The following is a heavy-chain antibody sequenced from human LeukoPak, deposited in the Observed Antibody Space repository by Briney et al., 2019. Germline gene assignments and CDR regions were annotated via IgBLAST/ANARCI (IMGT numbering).Heavy chain of an antibody. Sequence: GGSLRLSCAASGFTFSSYAMSWVRQAPGKGLEWVSAISGSGGSTYYADSVKGRFTISRDNSKNTLYLQMNSLRAEDTAVYYCAKDGDGVNYDILTGYYYYGMDVWGQGTTVTVSS. CDR1: GFTFSSYA. CDR2: ISGSGGST. V-gene: IGHV3-23*01. CDR3: AKDGDGVNYDILTGYYYYGMDV. J-gene: IGHJ6*02. D-gene: IGHD3-9*01.